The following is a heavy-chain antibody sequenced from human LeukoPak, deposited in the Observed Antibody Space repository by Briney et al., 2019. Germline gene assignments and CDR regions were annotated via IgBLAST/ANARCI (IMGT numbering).Heavy chain of an antibody. V-gene: IGHV3-7*01. CDR3: ARRGTWHSDY. CDR1: GFTFSGYY. J-gene: IGHJ4*02. D-gene: IGHD3-16*01. Sequence: GGSLRLSCAASGFTFSGYYMSWVRQVPGKGLEWVATIKQDGSERYYVGSVRGRFTISRDNANNSLYLQMNSLRVEDTAVYYCARRGTWHSDYWGQGTLVTVPS. CDR2: IKQDGSER.